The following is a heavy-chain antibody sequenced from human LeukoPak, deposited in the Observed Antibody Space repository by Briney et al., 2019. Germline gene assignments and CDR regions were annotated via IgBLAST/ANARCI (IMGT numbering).Heavy chain of an antibody. J-gene: IGHJ5*02. CDR3: ARQNYYGSGSYYKNWFGP. CDR2: IYPDDSDT. D-gene: IGHD3-10*01. Sequence: GESLKISCKGSGYSFTSYWIGWVRQMPGKGLEWMGIIYPDDSDTRYSPSFQGQVTISADRSISTAYLQWSSLKASDTAMYYCARQNYYGSGSYYKNWFGPWGQGTLVTVSS. V-gene: IGHV5-51*01. CDR1: GYSFTSYW.